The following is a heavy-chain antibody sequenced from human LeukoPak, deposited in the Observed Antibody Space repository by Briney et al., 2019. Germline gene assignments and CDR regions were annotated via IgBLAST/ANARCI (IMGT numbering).Heavy chain of an antibody. CDR3: ARGSDIAVAGRVKYYYYYYMDV. J-gene: IGHJ6*03. CDR1: GFTFTGYF. CDR2: ISPYSGAT. V-gene: IGHV1-2*02. Sequence: ASMKVSCKASGFTFTGYFMNWVRQAPGQGLEWMGWISPYSGATNYARRFQGRVTMTMDTSISTVYMELRRLTSDDTAVYYCARGSDIAVAGRVKYYYYYYMDVWGKGTTVTVSS. D-gene: IGHD6-19*01.